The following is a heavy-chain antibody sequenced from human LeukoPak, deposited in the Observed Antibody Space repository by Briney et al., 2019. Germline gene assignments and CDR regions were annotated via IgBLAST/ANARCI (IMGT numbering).Heavy chain of an antibody. CDR3: ATPGLMVRGVIIGDAFDI. D-gene: IGHD3-10*01. Sequence: ASVKVSCKVSGYTLTELSMHWVRQAPGKGLEWMGGFDPEDGETIYAQKFQGRVTMTEDTSTDTAYMELSSLRSEDTAVYYCATPGLMVRGVIIGDAFDIWGQGTVVTVSS. CDR2: FDPEDGET. V-gene: IGHV1-24*01. CDR1: GYTLTELS. J-gene: IGHJ3*02.